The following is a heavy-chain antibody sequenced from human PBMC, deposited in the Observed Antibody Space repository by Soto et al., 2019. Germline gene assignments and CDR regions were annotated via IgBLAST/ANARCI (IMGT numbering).Heavy chain of an antibody. CDR1: GLSVSTHY. CDR2: IDGGGGT. V-gene: IGHV3-66*01. CDR3: TGDMNSRKHFGH. J-gene: IGHJ5*02. Sequence: EVQLVESGGGLVQPGGSLRLSCAVSGLSVSTHYMSWVRQAPGKGLERVSAIDGGGGTYYADSVKGRFTISRDNSKNTVYLQLNSLGVEDTAVYYCTGDMNSRKHFGHWGQGTLVTVSS. D-gene: IGHD3-22*01.